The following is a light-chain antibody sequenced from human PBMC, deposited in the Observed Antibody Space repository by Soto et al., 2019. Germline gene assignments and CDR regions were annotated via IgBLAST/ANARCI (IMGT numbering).Light chain of an antibody. J-gene: IGKJ4*01. CDR3: QQRDDWVS. Sequence: EIVMTQSPGTLSVSPGERVTLSCRASQSIGNSVAWYQQRPGQAPRLFIYGASTRATGIPARFSGSGSGTDFTLTISSLEPEDFAVYYCQQRDDWVSFGGGTKV. V-gene: IGKV3D-15*01. CDR1: QSIGNS. CDR2: GAS.